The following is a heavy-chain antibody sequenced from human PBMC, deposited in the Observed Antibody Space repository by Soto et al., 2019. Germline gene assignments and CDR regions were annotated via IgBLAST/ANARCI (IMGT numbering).Heavy chain of an antibody. J-gene: IGHJ5*02. Sequence: QVQLQESGPGLVKPSETLSLTCTVSGGSISSYYWSWIRQPPGKGLEWIGYIYYSGSTNYNPSLRSRVTIYVATAKHQFSLKLSSVTAADTAVYYCARHVYCGGDCYSNWFDPWGQGTLVTVSS. CDR2: IYYSGST. CDR1: GGSISSYY. D-gene: IGHD2-21*02. CDR3: ARHVYCGGDCYSNWFDP. V-gene: IGHV4-59*08.